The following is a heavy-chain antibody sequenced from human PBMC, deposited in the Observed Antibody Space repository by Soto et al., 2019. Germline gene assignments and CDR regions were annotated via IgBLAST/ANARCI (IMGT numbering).Heavy chain of an antibody. CDR3: ARVKGPNWNYPPLLPDY. J-gene: IGHJ4*02. Sequence: SDKVSCKASAGASNSYAPLWVRQAHGQGLECMGGIIPIFGTANYAQKFQGRVTITADESTSTAYMELSSLRSEDTAVYYCARVKGPNWNYPPLLPDYWGQGTLVTVSS. D-gene: IGHD1-7*01. V-gene: IGHV1-69*13. CDR1: AGASNSYA. CDR2: IIPIFGTA.